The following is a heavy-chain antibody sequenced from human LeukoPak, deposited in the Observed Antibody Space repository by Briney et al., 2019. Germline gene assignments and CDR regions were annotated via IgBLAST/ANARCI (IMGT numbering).Heavy chain of an antibody. D-gene: IGHD3-22*01. CDR3: ARVGHIYYDCSGYLDY. J-gene: IGHJ4*02. Sequence: ASVKVTCKASGYTCTSCIMHWVRQAPGQGLEWMGWINPNSGGTNYAQKFQGRVTMTRDTSISTAYMELSRLRSDDTAVYYCARVGHIYYDCSGYLDYWGQGTLVTVSS. V-gene: IGHV1-2*02. CDR1: GYTCTSCI. CDR2: INPNSGGT.